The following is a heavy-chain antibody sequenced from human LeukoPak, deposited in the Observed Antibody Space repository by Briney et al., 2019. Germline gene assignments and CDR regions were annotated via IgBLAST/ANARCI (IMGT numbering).Heavy chain of an antibody. D-gene: IGHD6-19*01. CDR1: GFTFSSYA. CDR3: VRGSYSSGWYWYFDY. CDR2: ISGSGGST. Sequence: GGSLRLSCAASGFTFSSYAMSWVRQAPGKGLEWVSAISGSGGSTYYADSVDGRFAISRDDSKNTMTLYLNSLRVDDTAMYYCVRGSYSSGWYWYFDYWGQGTLVTVSS. J-gene: IGHJ4*02. V-gene: IGHV3-23*01.